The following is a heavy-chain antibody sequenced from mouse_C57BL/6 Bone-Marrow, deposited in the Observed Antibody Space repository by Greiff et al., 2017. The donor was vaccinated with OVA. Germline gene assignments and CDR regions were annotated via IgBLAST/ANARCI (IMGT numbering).Heavy chain of an antibody. Sequence: VQLQQSGAELAKPGASVKLSCKASGYTFNSYWMHWVKQRPGQGLEWIGYINPSSGYTKYNQKFKDKATLTAATSSSTAYMQLSSLTSEDSAVYYCARGGYYYSSSSYAMDYWGQGTSVTVSS. CDR2: INPSSGYT. CDR3: ARGGYYYSSSSYAMDY. CDR1: GYTFNSYW. J-gene: IGHJ4*01. D-gene: IGHD1-1*01. V-gene: IGHV1-7*01.